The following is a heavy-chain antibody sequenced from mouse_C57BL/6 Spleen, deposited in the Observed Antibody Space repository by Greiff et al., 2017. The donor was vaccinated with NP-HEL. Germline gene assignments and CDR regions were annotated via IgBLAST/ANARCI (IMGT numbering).Heavy chain of an antibody. CDR3: ARNWKFDY. V-gene: IGHV1-52*01. CDR2: IDPSDSET. D-gene: IGHD4-1*01. J-gene: IGHJ2*01. CDR1: GYTFTSYW. Sequence: QVQLKQPGAELVRPGSSVKLSCKASGYTFTSYWMHWVKQRPIQGLEWIGNIDPSDSETHYNQKFKDKATLTGDKSSSTAYMQLSSLTSEDSAVYYCARNWKFDYWGQGTTLTVSS.